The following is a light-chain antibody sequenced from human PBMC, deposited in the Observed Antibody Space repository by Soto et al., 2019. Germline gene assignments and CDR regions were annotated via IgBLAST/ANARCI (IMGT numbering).Light chain of an antibody. CDR3: QQYYGSPVT. Sequence: IVLTQSPATLSLSPGERATLSCRASQNISSYLIWYQQKPGQAPRLLIYDVSNRATGIPARFSGSGSGTEFTLTITRLEPEDFAVYHCQQYYGSPVTFGGGTKVDI. V-gene: IGKV3-11*01. CDR2: DVS. J-gene: IGKJ4*01. CDR1: QNISSY.